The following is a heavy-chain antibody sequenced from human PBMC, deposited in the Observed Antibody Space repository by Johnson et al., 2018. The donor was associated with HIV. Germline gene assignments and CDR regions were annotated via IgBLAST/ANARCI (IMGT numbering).Heavy chain of an antibody. CDR3: ARGRWLRDAFDI. CDR2: ITYDGSNK. D-gene: IGHD3-22*01. Sequence: QVQLVESGGGLVKPGGSLRLSCAASGSTFRNAWMSWVRRAPGKGLAWEAVITYDGSNKYYADSVKGRCSISRDNSKNTVYLQMNSLRPEDTAVYYCARGRWLRDAFDIWGQGTMVTVSS. CDR1: GSTFRNAW. J-gene: IGHJ3*02. V-gene: IGHV3-30*03.